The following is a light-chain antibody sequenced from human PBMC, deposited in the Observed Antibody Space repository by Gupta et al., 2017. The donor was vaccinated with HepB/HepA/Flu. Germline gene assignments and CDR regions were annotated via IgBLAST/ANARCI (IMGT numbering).Light chain of an antibody. CDR1: SSDIGTYNL. CDR2: KVS. V-gene: IGLV2-23*02. CDR3: SSYSGGDSLV. J-gene: IGLJ3*02. Sequence: QSAPTQPASVSGSPGPAIPNSCPGTSSDIGTYNLVSWYQQPPGKAPKLLISKVSKRPSGVSNRFSGSKSANTASLTIAGLQAEDEADYYCSSYSGGDSLVFGGGTKLTVL.